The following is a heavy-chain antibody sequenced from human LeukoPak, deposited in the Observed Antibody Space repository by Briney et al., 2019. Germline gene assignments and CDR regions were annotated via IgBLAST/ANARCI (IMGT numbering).Heavy chain of an antibody. CDR2: IKQDGSEK. CDR1: GFRFNSYW. CDR3: ARHRDDFWSGYPLGDAFDI. D-gene: IGHD3-3*01. J-gene: IGHJ3*02. V-gene: IGHV3-7*01. Sequence: GGSVRLSCVASGFRFNSYWMSWVRQAPGKGLEWVANIKQDGSEKYYVDSVKGRFTISRDNAKNSLYLELNSLRVEDTAVYYCARHRDDFWSGYPLGDAFDIWGQGTMVTVSS.